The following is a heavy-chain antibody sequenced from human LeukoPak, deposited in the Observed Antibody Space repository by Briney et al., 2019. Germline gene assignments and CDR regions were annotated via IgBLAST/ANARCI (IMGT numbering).Heavy chain of an antibody. D-gene: IGHD3-22*01. V-gene: IGHV1-69*01. Sequence: SVKASCKASGGTFSSYAISWVRQAPGQGLEWMGGIIPIFGTANYAQKFQGRVTITADESTSTAYMELSSLRSEDTAVYYCARGAHSYYDSSGYDSPFYWGQGTLVTVSS. CDR1: GGTFSSYA. CDR3: ARGAHSYYDSSGYDSPFY. CDR2: IIPIFGTA. J-gene: IGHJ4*02.